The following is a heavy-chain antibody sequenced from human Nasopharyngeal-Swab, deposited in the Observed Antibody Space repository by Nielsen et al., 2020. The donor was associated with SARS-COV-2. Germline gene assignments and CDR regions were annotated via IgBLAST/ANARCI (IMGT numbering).Heavy chain of an antibody. CDR2: IYPGDSDT. CDR1: GYSFTSYW. V-gene: IGHV5-51*01. CDR3: ARQGAVAGYYYYYMDV. D-gene: IGHD6-19*01. J-gene: IGHJ6*03. Sequence: GESLQISCECSGYSFTSYWIGWVRQMPGKGLEWMGIIYPGDSDTRYSPSFQGQVTISADKSISTAYLQWSSLKASDTAMYYCARQGAVAGYYYYYMDVWGKGTTVTVSS.